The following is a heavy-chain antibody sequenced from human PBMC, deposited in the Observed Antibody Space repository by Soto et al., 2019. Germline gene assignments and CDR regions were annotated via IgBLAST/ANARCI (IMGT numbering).Heavy chain of an antibody. D-gene: IGHD6-19*01. CDR1: GFTFSSYA. J-gene: IGHJ4*02. CDR2: ISYDGSNK. Sequence: QVQLVESGGGVVQPGRSLRLSCAASGFTFSSYAMHWVRQAPGKGREWVAVISYDGSNKYYADSVKGRFTISRDNSKNTLYLQMNSLRAEDTAVYYCARDGAVAGIVGYFDYWGQGTLVTVSS. CDR3: ARDGAVAGIVGYFDY. V-gene: IGHV3-30-3*01.